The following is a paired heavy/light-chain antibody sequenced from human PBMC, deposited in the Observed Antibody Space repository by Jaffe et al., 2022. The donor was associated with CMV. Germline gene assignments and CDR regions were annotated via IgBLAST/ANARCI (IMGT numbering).Heavy chain of an antibody. V-gene: IGHV3-49*04. CDR1: GFTFGDYT. CDR2: IRRNLYGGTT. CDR3: IRDYGSGRNDDAFEI. D-gene: IGHD3-10*01. J-gene: IGHJ3*02. Sequence: EVQLVDSGGGLVQPGRSLRLSCTASGFTFGDYTMSWVRQAPGKGLEWVGFIRRNLYGGTTDYAASVKGRFTISRDDSKSIAYLQMNSLKTEDTAVYYCIRDYGSGRNDDAFEIWGQGTVVTVSS.
Light chain of an antibody. V-gene: IGKV1-17*03. CDR1: QGMSNY. CDR3: LQHNTHPRT. CDR2: ATS. J-gene: IGKJ1*01. Sequence: DIQMTQSPSAMSASVGDRVTITCRASQGMSNYLVWLQQKPGKVPKRLIYATSTLQSGVPSRFSGSGSGTEFTLTISSLQPEDFATYYCLQHNTHPRTFGQGTKVEIK.